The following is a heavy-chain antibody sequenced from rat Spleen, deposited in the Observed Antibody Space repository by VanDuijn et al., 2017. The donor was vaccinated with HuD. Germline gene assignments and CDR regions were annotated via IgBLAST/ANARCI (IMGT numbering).Heavy chain of an antibody. D-gene: IGHD1-4*01. V-gene: IGHV5S13*01. J-gene: IGHJ2*01. CDR2: IGTGGGNT. CDR1: EFTFSSFA. Sequence: EVQLVESGGGLVQPGRSLKLSCAASEFTFSSFAMAWVRQAPTKGLEWVASIGTGGGNTYYRDSVKGRFTISRDNAKNTLYLQMDSLRSEDTATYYCARETGYNSYFDYWGQGVMVTVSS. CDR3: ARETGYNSYFDY.